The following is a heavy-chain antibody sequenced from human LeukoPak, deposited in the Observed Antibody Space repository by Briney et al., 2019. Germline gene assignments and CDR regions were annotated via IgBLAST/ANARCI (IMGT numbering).Heavy chain of an antibody. V-gene: IGHV4-38-2*02. CDR1: GYSISSGYY. CDR2: IYHSGST. CDR3: ARGGTWSGYYYYYYYYMDV. D-gene: IGHD3-3*01. Sequence: PSETLSLTCTVSGYSISSGYYWGWIRQPPGKGLEWIGSIYHSGSTYYNPSLKSRVTISVDTSKNQFSPKLSSVTAADTAVYYCARGGTWSGYYYYYYYYMDVWGKGTTVTVSS. J-gene: IGHJ6*03.